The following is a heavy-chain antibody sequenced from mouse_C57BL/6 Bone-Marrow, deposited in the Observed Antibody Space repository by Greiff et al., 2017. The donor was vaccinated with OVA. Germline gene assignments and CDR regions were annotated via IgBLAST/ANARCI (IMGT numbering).Heavy chain of an antibody. CDR2: ISYDGSN. V-gene: IGHV3-6*01. J-gene: IGHJ3*01. CDR3: ASGEVFAY. CDR1: GYSITSGYY. Sequence: EVQLQESGPGLVKPSQSLSLTCSVTGYSITSGYYWNWIRQFPGNQLEWMGYISYDGSNNYNPSLKNRISITRDTSKNQFFLKLNSVTTEDTATYYCASGEVFAYWGQGTLVTVSA.